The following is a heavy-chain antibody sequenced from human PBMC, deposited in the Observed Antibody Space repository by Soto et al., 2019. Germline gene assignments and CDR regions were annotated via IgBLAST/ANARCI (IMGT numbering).Heavy chain of an antibody. D-gene: IGHD6-19*01. CDR1: GFTFSSYA. CDR2: ISYDGSNK. Sequence: QVQLVESGGGVVQPGRSLRLSCAASGFTFSSYAMHWVRQAPGKGLEWVAVISYDGSNKYYADSVKGRFTISRDNSKNTLYLQMNSLRAEYTAVYYCARAWLGTTYYYYYGMDVWGQGTTVTVSS. V-gene: IGHV3-30-3*01. CDR3: ARAWLGTTYYYYYGMDV. J-gene: IGHJ6*02.